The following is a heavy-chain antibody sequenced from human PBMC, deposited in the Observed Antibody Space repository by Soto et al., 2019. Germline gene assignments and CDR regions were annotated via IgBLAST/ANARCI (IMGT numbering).Heavy chain of an antibody. CDR3: ARGEYSGYDSWFDP. CDR2: ISSSSSYI. J-gene: IGHJ5*02. CDR1: GFTFSSYS. Sequence: GGSLRLSCAASGFTFSSYSMNWVRQAPGKGLEWVSSISSSSSYIYYADSVKGRFTISRDNAKNSLYLQMNSLRAEDTAVYYCARGEYSGYDSWFDPWGQGTLVTVSS. D-gene: IGHD5-12*01. V-gene: IGHV3-21*01.